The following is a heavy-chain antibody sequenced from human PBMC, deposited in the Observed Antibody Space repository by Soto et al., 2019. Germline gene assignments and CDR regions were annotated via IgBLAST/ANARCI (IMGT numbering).Heavy chain of an antibody. CDR1: GFTFSNFA. CDR2: ISGSAGRT. J-gene: IGHJ4*02. D-gene: IGHD6-19*01. V-gene: IGHV3-23*01. CDR3: AKDTQWLARGNFDY. Sequence: PGGSLRLSCAASGFTFSNFAMSWVRQAPGKGLEWVSAISGSAGRTNYADSVEGRFTISRDNSKNTMYLQMNSLGAEDTAVYYCAKDTQWLARGNFDYWGQGTLVTVSS.